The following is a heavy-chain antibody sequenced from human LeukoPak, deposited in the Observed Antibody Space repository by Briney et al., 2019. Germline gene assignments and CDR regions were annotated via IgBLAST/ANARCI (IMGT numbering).Heavy chain of an antibody. CDR3: ARWLSQDIVVVPAAMGYFQH. CDR2: IYYSGIT. D-gene: IGHD2-2*01. CDR1: GGSISSSSYY. J-gene: IGHJ1*01. V-gene: IGHV4-39*07. Sequence: PSETLSLTCTVSGGSISSSSYYWGWIRQPPGKGLEWIGRIYYSGITYYNPSLKSRVTISVDTSRNQFSLKLSSVTAADTAVYYCARWLSQDIVVVPAAMGYFQHWGQGTLVTVSS.